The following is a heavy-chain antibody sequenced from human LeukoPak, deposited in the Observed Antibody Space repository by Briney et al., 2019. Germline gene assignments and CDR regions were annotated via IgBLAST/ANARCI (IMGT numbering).Heavy chain of an antibody. CDR2: ITSSGTTI. CDR3: AALGRDGYNSYYYGMDV. V-gene: IGHV3-48*03. D-gene: IGHD5-24*01. Sequence: GGSLRLSCAVSGFTFSDYEMNWVRQAPGKGLEWVSYITSSGTTIYYADSVKGRLTTSRDNAKNSLYLQMNSLRAEDTAVYYCAALGRDGYNSYYYGMDVWGQGTTVTVSS. CDR1: GFTFSDYE. J-gene: IGHJ6*02.